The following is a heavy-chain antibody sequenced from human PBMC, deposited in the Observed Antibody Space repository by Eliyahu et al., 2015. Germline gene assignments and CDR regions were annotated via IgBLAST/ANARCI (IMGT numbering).Heavy chain of an antibody. CDR1: GFTSSNAW. Sequence: EVQLVESGGGLVXPGGSLRLSCTASGFTSSNAWLSWVRQAPGKGPEWIGRIKSESDGGTTDYTAPVKDRFTISRDESKNTLYLQMDNLKIEDTAIYYCTIYDSSGFFLDNWGQGTLVTVSS. V-gene: IGHV3-15*01. CDR3: TIYDSSGFFLDN. J-gene: IGHJ4*02. CDR2: IKSESDGGTT. D-gene: IGHD3-22*01.